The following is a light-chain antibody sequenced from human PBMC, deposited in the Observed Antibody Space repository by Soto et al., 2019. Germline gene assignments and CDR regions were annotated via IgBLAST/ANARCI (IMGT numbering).Light chain of an antibody. Sequence: EIVLTQSPGTLSLSPGERATLSCRASESVSSSYLAWYQQKPGQAPRLLIFGASSRATGTPDRFSGSGSGTEFTLTISRLEPEDFAVYYCQQYCSSPPWTFGQGTEVEIK. CDR3: QQYCSSPPWT. V-gene: IGKV3-20*01. CDR1: ESVSSSY. CDR2: GAS. J-gene: IGKJ1*01.